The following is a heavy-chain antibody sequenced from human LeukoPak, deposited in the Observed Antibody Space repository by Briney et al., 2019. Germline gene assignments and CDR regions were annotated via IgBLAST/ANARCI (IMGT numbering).Heavy chain of an antibody. CDR3: ARRPPYRPKLRGAFDI. J-gene: IGHJ3*02. CDR2: INHSGST. Sequence: SETLSLTCAVYGGSFSGYYWSWIRQPPGKGLEWIGEINHSGSTNYNPSLKSRVTISVDTSKNQFSLKLSSVTAADTAVYYCARRPPYRPKLRGAFDIWGQGTMVTVSS. D-gene: IGHD1-26*01. V-gene: IGHV4-34*01. CDR1: GGSFSGYY.